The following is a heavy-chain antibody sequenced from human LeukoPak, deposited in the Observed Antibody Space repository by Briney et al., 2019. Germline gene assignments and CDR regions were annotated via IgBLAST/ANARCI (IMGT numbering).Heavy chain of an antibody. CDR1: GGSISSSNYY. CDR3: ARSPYYYCMDV. J-gene: IGHJ6*03. CDR2: IYYIEST. V-gene: IGHV4-39*07. Sequence: SETLSLTCTVSGGSISSSNYYWGWIRQSPGTGLEWIGSIYYIESTNYNPSLKSRVTISLDTSKNQFSLKLSSVTGADTAVYYCARSPYYYCMDVWGKGTTVTVSS.